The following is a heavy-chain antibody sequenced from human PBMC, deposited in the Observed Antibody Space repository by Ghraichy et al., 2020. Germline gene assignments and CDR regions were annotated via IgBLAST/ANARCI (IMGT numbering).Heavy chain of an antibody. V-gene: IGHV3-15*01. J-gene: IGHJ3*02. CDR1: GFTFSNAW. Sequence: GGSLRLSCAASGFTFSNAWMSWVRQAPGKGLEWVGRIKSKTDGGTTDYAAPVKGRFTISRDDSKNTLYLQMNSLKTEDTAVYYCTTEVGGSGQAFDIWGQGTMVTVSS. CDR3: TTEVGGSGQAFDI. CDR2: IKSKTDGGTT. D-gene: IGHD3-10*01.